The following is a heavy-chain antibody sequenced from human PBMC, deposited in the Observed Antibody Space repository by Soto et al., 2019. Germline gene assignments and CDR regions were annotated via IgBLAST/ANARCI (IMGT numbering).Heavy chain of an antibody. D-gene: IGHD1-26*01. CDR2: ISGSGGST. Sequence: EVQLLESGGGLVQPGGSLRLSCAASGFTFSSYAMSWVRQAPGKGLEWVSAISGSGGSTYYADSVKGRFTISRDNSKNTLYLQMNSLRAEDTAVYYCAKDSRKWELDTRDFDYWGQGTLVTVSS. J-gene: IGHJ4*02. CDR1: GFTFSSYA. V-gene: IGHV3-23*01. CDR3: AKDSRKWELDTRDFDY.